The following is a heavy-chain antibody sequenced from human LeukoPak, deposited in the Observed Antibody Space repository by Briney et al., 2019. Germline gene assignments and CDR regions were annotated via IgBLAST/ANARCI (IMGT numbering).Heavy chain of an antibody. Sequence: SETLSLTCTVSNGSISSDHWSWVRQPPGKGLEWIGYILTSGTTNYNPSLKSRLTISVDTSKNQFTLKLSSVTAADTAVYYCATLDSYYDNSGRPLIPDWGQGTLVTVSS. CDR1: NGSISSDH. CDR2: ILTSGTT. J-gene: IGHJ4*02. V-gene: IGHV4-4*09. CDR3: ATLDSYYDNSGRPLIPD. D-gene: IGHD3-22*01.